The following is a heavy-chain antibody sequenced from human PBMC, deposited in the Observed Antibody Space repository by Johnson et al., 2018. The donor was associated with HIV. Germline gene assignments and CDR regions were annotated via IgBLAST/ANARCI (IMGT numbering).Heavy chain of an antibody. D-gene: IGHD3-22*01. V-gene: IGHV3-20*04. CDR2: INWNGAIT. CDR1: GFTFSDYY. J-gene: IGHJ3*02. CDR3: ARDSYYDSSGYLKQAFDI. Sequence: VQLVESGGGLVKPGGSLRLSCAASGFTFSDYYMSWVRQAPGKGLEWLSGINWNGAITGYAGSVKGRFTISRDNAKNTLYLQINSLRAEDTAVYYCARDSYYDSSGYLKQAFDIWGQGTMVTVSS.